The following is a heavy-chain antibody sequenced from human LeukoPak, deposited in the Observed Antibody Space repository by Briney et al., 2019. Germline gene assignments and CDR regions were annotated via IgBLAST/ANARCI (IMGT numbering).Heavy chain of an antibody. CDR2: IKPDGSEK. CDR1: GFTLSVNW. CDR3: VKGGTDYDFWNDSSYSYYFDL. J-gene: IGHJ4*02. Sequence: GGSLRLPCVASGFTLSVNWMSWLRQAPGKGPEWVANIKPDGSEKYYVDSVKGRLTISRDNSKNTLFLQMNSLRAEDTAMYYCVKGGTDYDFWNDSSYSYYFDLWGQGTLVTVSS. D-gene: IGHD3-3*01. V-gene: IGHV3-7*03.